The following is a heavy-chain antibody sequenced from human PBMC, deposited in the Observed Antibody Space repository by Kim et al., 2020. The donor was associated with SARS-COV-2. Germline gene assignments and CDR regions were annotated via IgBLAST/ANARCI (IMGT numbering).Heavy chain of an antibody. J-gene: IGHJ4*02. Sequence: GGSLRLSCAASGFTFSSYAMHWVRQAPGKGLEWVAVITCDGSNRYYADSVKGRFTISRDNAKNTLYLQMNSLRAEDTAVYYCARAKLTAAAGMGYWGQGT. V-gene: IGHV3-30*04. CDR3: ARAKLTAAAGMGY. CDR2: ITCDGSNR. CDR1: GFTFSSYA. D-gene: IGHD6-13*01.